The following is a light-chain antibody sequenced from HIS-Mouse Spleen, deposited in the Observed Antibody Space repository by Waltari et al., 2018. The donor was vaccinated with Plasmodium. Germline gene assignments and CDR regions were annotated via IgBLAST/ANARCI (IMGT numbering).Light chain of an antibody. J-gene: IGLJ1*01. V-gene: IGLV2-11*01. Sequence: QSALTQPRSVSGSPGQSVTISCPGTSSYVGGYNSVSWYQQHPGKAPKLMIYDVSKRPSGVPDRFSGSKSGNTASLTISGLQAEDEADYYCCSYAGSYTYVFGTGTKVTVL. CDR3: CSYAGSYTYV. CDR1: SSYVGGYNS. CDR2: DVS.